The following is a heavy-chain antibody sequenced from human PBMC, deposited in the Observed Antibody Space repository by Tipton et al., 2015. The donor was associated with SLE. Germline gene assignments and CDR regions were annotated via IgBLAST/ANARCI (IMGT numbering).Heavy chain of an antibody. Sequence: GSLRLSCAASGFTFSSYWMHWVRQAPGKGLVWVSRINIDGSYTSYADSVKGRFTISRDNAKDTLYLQMNSLRAEDTAVYYCARIHYYGSGSRDYWGQGTLVTVSS. J-gene: IGHJ4*02. CDR3: ARIHYYGSGSRDY. CDR2: INIDGSYT. D-gene: IGHD3-10*01. CDR1: GFTFSSYW. V-gene: IGHV3-74*01.